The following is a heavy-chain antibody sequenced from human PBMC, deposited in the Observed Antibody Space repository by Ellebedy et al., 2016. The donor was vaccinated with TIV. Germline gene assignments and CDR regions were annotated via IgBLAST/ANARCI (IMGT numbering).Heavy chain of an antibody. CDR3: ARAASSSGWYEFWY. CDR1: GFTFDDYS. D-gene: IGHD6-19*01. J-gene: IGHJ4*02. Sequence: GESLKISCAASGFTFDDYSMHWVRQAPGKGLEWVSLISGSYTTYYADSVKGRFTISRDNSKNSLYLQMNSLRAEDTAFYYCARAASSSGWYEFWYWGQGALVTVSS. V-gene: IGHV3-43D*04. CDR2: ISGSYTT.